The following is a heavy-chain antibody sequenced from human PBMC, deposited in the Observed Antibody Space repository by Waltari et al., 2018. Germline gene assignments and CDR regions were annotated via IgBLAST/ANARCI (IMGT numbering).Heavy chain of an antibody. Sequence: EVQLVESGGGLVQPGGSLRLSCAASGFTFSSYSMHWVRQSPGQGRGGGSYTSRRSRANEYAGTVKGRCTISRDNDKNSRYLQMNSLRDEDTAVYYCARARRGIDYWGQGTLVTVSS. CDR2: TSRRSRAN. J-gene: IGHJ4*02. CDR3: ARARRGIDY. V-gene: IGHV3-48*02. D-gene: IGHD3-10*01. CDR1: GFTFSSYS.